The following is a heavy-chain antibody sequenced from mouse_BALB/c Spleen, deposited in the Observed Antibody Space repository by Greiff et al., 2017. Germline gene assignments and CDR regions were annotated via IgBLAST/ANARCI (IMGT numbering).Heavy chain of an antibody. V-gene: IGHV2-9*02. CDR1: GFSLTSYG. J-gene: IGHJ3*01. D-gene: IGHD1-2*01. CDR3: ARAGNYGSSWFAY. Sequence: VQVVESGPGLVAPSQSLSITCTVSGFSLTSYGVHWVRQPPGKGLEWLGVIWAGGSTNYNSALMSRLSISKDNSKSQVFLKMNSLQTDDTAMYYCARAGNYGSSWFAYWGQGTLVTVSA. CDR2: IWAGGST.